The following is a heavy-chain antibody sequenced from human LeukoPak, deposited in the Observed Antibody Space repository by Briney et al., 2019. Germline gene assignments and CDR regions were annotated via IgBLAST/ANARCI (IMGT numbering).Heavy chain of an antibody. CDR2: IYPGDSGT. V-gene: IGHV5-51*01. CDR1: GYSFTTYW. Sequence: GESLKISCKGSGYSFTTYWIGWVRQMPDKGLEWMELIYPGDSGTRYSPSFQGQVTISADKSTSTAYLQWSSLKASDTAMYYCARCGWTNYYYGMDVWGQGTTVTVSS. J-gene: IGHJ6*02. D-gene: IGHD6-19*01. CDR3: ARCGWTNYYYGMDV.